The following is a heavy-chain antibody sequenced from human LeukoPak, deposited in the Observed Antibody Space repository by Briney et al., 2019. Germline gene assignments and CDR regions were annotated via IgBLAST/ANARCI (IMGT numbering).Heavy chain of an antibody. CDR3: ARDYGSAEPFDY. J-gene: IGHJ4*02. CDR2: IYSDGTT. D-gene: IGHD4-17*01. V-gene: IGHV3-66*01. Sequence: GGSLRLSCAVSGFTVSSNYMSWVRQAPGKGLEWVSVIYSDGTTFYADSVKGRFTISRDNSKNTLYLQMNSLRDEDTAVYYCARDYGSAEPFDYWGQGTLVTVS. CDR1: GFTVSSNY.